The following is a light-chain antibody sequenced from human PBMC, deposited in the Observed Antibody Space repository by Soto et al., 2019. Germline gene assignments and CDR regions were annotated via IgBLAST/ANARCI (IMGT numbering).Light chain of an antibody. CDR3: QQSYSTPGT. V-gene: IGKV1-39*01. CDR2: AAS. CDR1: QDIAIY. Sequence: IQLTQSPSSLSASVGYIVTITCRASQDIAIYLAWYQQKPGEAPNLLIYAASSLQTGVPSRFSGSGSGTDFTLTISSLQPEDFATYYCQQSYSTPGTFGQGTRREIK. J-gene: IGKJ5*01.